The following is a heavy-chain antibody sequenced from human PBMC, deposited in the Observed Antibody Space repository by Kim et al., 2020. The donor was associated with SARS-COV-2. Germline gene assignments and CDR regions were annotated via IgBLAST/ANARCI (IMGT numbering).Heavy chain of an antibody. Sequence: YYNPSLNSRVTISVDTSKNQFSLKLSSVTAADTAVYYCASRRSTVTTYDYWGQGTLVTVSS. V-gene: IGHV4-39*01. CDR3: ASRRSTVTTYDY. J-gene: IGHJ4*02. D-gene: IGHD4-17*01.